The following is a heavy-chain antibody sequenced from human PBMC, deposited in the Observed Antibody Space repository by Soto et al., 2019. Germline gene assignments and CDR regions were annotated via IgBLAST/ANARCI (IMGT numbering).Heavy chain of an antibody. CDR1: GFSLSNARMG. J-gene: IGHJ4*02. CDR3: ARTVARMNLDY. Sequence: QVTLKESGPVLVKPTETLTLTCTVSGFSLSNARMGVSWIRQPPGKALEWLAHIFSHDETAYSTSLKTRLTISKDTSKRQVVLTMGNMDPVDTATYYCARTVARMNLDYWGQGTLVTVSS. CDR2: IFSHDET. V-gene: IGHV2-26*01. D-gene: IGHD2-21*01.